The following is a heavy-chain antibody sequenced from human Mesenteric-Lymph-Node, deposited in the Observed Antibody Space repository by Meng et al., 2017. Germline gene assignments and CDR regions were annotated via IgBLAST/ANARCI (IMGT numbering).Heavy chain of an antibody. J-gene: IGHJ4*02. CDR1: GYTPTELS. V-gene: IGHV1-24*01. Sequence: ASVQVSCKVSGYTPTELSMHWVRQAAGKGREGMGGFDPEDGETIYEQKFQSRGTTTRETTASTAYMELSSMRTEDATVYYCVMENAGYSSSLHVGNWGQGTLVTVSS. CDR2: FDPEDGET. D-gene: IGHD6-13*01. CDR3: VMENAGYSSSLHVGN.